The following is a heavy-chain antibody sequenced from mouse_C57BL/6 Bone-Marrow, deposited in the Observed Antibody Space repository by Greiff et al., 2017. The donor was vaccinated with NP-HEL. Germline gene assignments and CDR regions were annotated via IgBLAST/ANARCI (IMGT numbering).Heavy chain of an antibody. CDR2: FHPYNDDT. Sequence: QVQLQRSGAELVKPGASVKMSCKASGYTFTTYPIEWVKQNHGKSLEWIGNFHPYNDDTEYNEKFKNKATLTVEKSSSTVYLELSRLTSDDSSVYYCARGGNYWYYFDYWGQGTTLTVSS. CDR1: GYTFTTYP. V-gene: IGHV1-47*01. D-gene: IGHD2-1*01. J-gene: IGHJ2*01. CDR3: ARGGNYWYYFDY.